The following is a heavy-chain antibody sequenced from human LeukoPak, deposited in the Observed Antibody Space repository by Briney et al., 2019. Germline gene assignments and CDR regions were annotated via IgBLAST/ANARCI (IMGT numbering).Heavy chain of an antibody. J-gene: IGHJ5*02. V-gene: IGHV4-39*01. CDR2: IYYGENT. Sequence: PSETLSLTCTVSGGSISSGPYYWGWIRQPPGKGLEWIGNIYYGENTYYNPSLKSRVTISIDTSKNQFSLKLSSMTAADTAVYYCARGSRRFDPWGQGTLVTVSS. D-gene: IGHD3-10*01. CDR1: GGSISSGPYY. CDR3: ARGSRRFDP.